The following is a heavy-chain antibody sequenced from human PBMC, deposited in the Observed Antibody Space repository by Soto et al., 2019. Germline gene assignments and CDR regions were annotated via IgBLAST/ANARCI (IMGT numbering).Heavy chain of an antibody. V-gene: IGHV4-39*01. J-gene: IGHJ5*02. D-gene: IGHD3-10*01. CDR2: VYSSGNT. Sequence: SETLSLTCTVSGGSISSRSYYWGWIRQPPGKGLEWIGSVYSSGNTYYNPSLKSRVTISVDTPKNQFPLKLSSVTAADTAVYYCARRSTYYYGSGSPSNWFDPWGQGNLVTVSS. CDR1: GGSISSRSYY. CDR3: ARRSTYYYGSGSPSNWFDP.